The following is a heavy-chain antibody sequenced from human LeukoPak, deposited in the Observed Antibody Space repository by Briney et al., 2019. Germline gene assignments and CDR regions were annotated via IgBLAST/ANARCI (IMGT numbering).Heavy chain of an antibody. D-gene: IGHD3-9*01. Sequence: GASVKVSCKASGYTFTGYYMHWVRQAPGQGLEWMGWINPNSGGTNYAQKFQGRVTMTRDTSISTAYMELSRLRSDDTAVYYCARENTIPKNAFDIWGQGTMVTVSS. CDR2: INPNSGGT. CDR1: GYTFTGYY. CDR3: ARENTIPKNAFDI. J-gene: IGHJ3*02. V-gene: IGHV1-2*02.